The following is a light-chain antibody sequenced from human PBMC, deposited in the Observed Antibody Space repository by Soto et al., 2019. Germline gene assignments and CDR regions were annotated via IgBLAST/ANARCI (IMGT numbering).Light chain of an antibody. CDR2: SNN. J-gene: IGLJ2*01. Sequence: QSVLTQPPSASGTPGQRVTISCSGSSSNIESNTVNWFQQLPGTAPKVLIYSNNQRPSGVPDRFSGSKSGTSASLAISGLQSEDEADYYCVAWDDSLNGPVFGGGTKLTVL. CDR1: SSNIESNT. V-gene: IGLV1-44*01. CDR3: VAWDDSLNGPV.